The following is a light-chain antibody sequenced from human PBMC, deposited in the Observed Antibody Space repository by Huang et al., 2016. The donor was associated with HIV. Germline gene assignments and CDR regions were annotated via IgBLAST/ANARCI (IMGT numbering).Light chain of an antibody. J-gene: IGKJ5*01. CDR2: KIS. CDR1: QSLIYSDGNTD. Sequence: DVVLTQSPLSLPVTLGQPASISCWSSQSLIYSDGNTDLSWFQQRPGQSPRRLIYKISNRDSGVPDRFSGSGSGSDFTLKISKVEAEDVAVYYCMQGTHWPPITFGQGTRLEI. V-gene: IGKV2-30*01. CDR3: MQGTHWPPIT.